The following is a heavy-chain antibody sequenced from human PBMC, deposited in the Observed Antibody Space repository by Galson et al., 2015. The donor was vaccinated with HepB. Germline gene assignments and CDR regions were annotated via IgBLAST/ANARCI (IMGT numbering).Heavy chain of an antibody. CDR3: ARDRGGPNIVATIRSSYYGMDV. V-gene: IGHV3-48*02. CDR2: ISSSSSTI. D-gene: IGHD5-12*01. Sequence: SLRLSCAASGFTFSSYSMNWVRQAPGKGLEWVSYISSSSSTIYYADSVKGRFTISRDNAKNSLYLQMNSLRDEDTAVYYCARDRGGPNIVATIRSSYYGMDVWGQGTTVTVSS. CDR1: GFTFSSYS. J-gene: IGHJ6*02.